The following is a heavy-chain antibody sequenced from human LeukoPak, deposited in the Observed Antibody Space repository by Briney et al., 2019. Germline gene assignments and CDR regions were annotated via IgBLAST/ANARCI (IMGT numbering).Heavy chain of an antibody. D-gene: IGHD2-2*01. J-gene: IGHJ4*02. CDR3: ATTRYCSSTSCQLFDY. CDR2: IYHSGST. Sequence: PSQTLSLTCTVSGGSISSGGYYWSWIRQPPGKGLEWIGYIYHSGSTYYNPSLKSRVTISVDRSKNQFSLKLSSVTAADTAVYYCATTRYCSSTSCQLFDYWGQGTLVTVSS. V-gene: IGHV4-30-2*01. CDR1: GGSISSGGYY.